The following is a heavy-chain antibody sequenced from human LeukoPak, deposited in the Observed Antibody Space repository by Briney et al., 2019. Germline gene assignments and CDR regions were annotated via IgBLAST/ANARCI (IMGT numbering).Heavy chain of an antibody. D-gene: IGHD3-22*01. CDR1: GGSISSNY. V-gene: IGHV4-4*09. CDR2: IYSSGST. J-gene: IGHJ4*02. Sequence: SETLSLTCTVTGGSISSNYWSWIRQPPGKGLEWIGYIYSSGSTNYNPSLRSRATISLDTSKNQFSLKLNSVTAADTAVYYCATHRGYYNTTTDYWGQGTLVTVSS. CDR3: ATHRGYYNTTTDY.